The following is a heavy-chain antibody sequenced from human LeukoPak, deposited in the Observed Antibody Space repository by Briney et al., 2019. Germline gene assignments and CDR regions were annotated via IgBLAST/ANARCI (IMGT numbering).Heavy chain of an antibody. CDR3: ARELPSADYYYYMDV. J-gene: IGHJ6*03. V-gene: IGHV1-69*13. CDR2: IISIFGTA. Sequence: SVKVYCKASTATSSSYAISWLLQDSGPGPHMMRGIISIFGTATYAQQFQGRVTVTADESTSTAYMELSSLRSENTAVYYCARELPSADYYYYMDVWGKGTTVTVSS. CDR1: TATSSSYA. D-gene: IGHD6-6*01.